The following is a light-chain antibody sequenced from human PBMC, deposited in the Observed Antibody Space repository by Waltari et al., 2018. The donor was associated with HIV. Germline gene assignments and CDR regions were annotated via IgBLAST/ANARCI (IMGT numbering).Light chain of an antibody. CDR1: SSNIENDN. CDR3: VGWDSSLSAYV. V-gene: IGLV1-47*01. Sequence: QSFLTQPPSASGTPGQTVTLPCSGSSSNIENDNVYWYQQLPGMTPKLPIYKNFLRPSGVPDRFAASKSGTSASLTISGLRSADEADYYCVGWDSSLSAYVFGAGTKVAVL. CDR2: KNF. J-gene: IGLJ1*01.